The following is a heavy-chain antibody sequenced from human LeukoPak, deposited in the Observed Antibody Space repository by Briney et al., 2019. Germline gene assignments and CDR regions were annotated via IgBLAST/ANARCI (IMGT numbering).Heavy chain of an antibody. Sequence: SETLSLTCAVSGASLSGFYWSWIRQLPGKGLEWIGLIDHSGGTIYNPSLKSRVTMSLDTSKNQFSLKLSSVTAADTAMYYCARDTNGWYKVFDYWGDGALVTVSS. V-gene: IGHV4-34*01. CDR2: IDHSGGT. D-gene: IGHD6-19*01. CDR3: ARDTNGWYKVFDY. CDR1: GASLSGFY. J-gene: IGHJ4*01.